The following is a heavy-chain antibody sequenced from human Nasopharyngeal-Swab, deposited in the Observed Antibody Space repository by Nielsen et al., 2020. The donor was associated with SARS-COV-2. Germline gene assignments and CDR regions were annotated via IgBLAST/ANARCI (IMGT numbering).Heavy chain of an antibody. CDR3: AREEYYYDSSGNYYRAFDN. J-gene: IGHJ4*02. CDR2: VSYSGIT. Sequence: SETLSLTCTVSGAFISGHHWSWIRQPPGKGLEWIGYVSYSGITNYNPSLNSRVTISADSSKHQFSLELGSVTAADTAVYYCAREEYYYDSSGNYYRAFDNWGQGTLVSVSS. CDR1: GAFISGHH. V-gene: IGHV4-59*11. D-gene: IGHD3-22*01.